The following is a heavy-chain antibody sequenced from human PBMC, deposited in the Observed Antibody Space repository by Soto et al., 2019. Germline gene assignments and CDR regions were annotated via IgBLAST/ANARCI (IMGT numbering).Heavy chain of an antibody. CDR1: GFSFSSYS. Sequence: EVQLGESGGGLVQPGGSLRLSCGASGFSFSSYSMNWVRQAPGKGLEWISYISRGSDLILYADSVRGRFTISRDNAKNSLYLQMKSLTDDDTAVYFCVRDWSYALDYWGQGALVTVSS. V-gene: IGHV3-48*02. CDR3: VRDWSYALDY. CDR2: ISRGSDLI. D-gene: IGHD2-2*01. J-gene: IGHJ4*02.